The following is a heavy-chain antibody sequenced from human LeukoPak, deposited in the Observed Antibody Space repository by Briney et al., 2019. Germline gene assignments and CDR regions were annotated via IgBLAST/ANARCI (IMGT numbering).Heavy chain of an antibody. CDR3: ARALYDSSGYCLDY. J-gene: IGHJ4*02. Sequence: TGGSLRLSCAASGFTFSSYAMHWVRQAPGKGLEWVAVISYDGSNKYYADSVKGRFTISRDNSKNTLYLQMNSLRAEDTAVYYCARALYDSSGYCLDYWGQGTLVTASS. CDR1: GFTFSSYA. D-gene: IGHD3-22*01. V-gene: IGHV3-30*04. CDR2: ISYDGSNK.